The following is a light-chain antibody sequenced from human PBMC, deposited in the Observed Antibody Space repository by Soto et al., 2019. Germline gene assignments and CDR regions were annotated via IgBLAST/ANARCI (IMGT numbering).Light chain of an antibody. CDR3: QQYGSSPRT. CDR2: GAS. Sequence: EIVLTQSPGTLSLSPGERATLSCRASQSVSSSYLAWYQQKPGQAPRLLIYGASSRATGMPDRFSGSGSGTDFTLTIRRLEPKDFAVYYYQQYGSSPRTFGKVTKVEIK. J-gene: IGKJ1*01. CDR1: QSVSSSY. V-gene: IGKV3-20*01.